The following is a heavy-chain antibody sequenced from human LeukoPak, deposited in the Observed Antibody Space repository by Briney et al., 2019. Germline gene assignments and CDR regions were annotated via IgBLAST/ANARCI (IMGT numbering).Heavy chain of an antibody. CDR2: INHSGST. CDR3: ARNRRGPAAIDY. V-gene: IGHV4-34*01. J-gene: IGHJ4*02. CDR1: GGSFSGYY. Sequence: SETLSLTCAVYGGSFSGYYWSWIRQPPGKGLEWIGEINHSGSTNYKLSLKSRVTISVDTSKNQFSLKLSSVTAADTAVYYCARNRRGPAAIDYWGQGTLVTVSS. D-gene: IGHD2-2*01.